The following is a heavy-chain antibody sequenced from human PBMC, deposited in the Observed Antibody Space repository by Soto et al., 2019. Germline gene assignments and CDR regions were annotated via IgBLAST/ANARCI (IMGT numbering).Heavy chain of an antibody. V-gene: IGHV4-30-4*01. J-gene: IGHJ4*02. CDR1: GGSISSGDYY. Sequence: PSETLSLTCTVSGGSISSGDYYWSWIRQPPGKGLEWIGYIYYSGSTYYNPSLKSRVTISVDASKNQFSLKLSSVTAADTAVYYCARESLISIGESDYWGQGTLVTAPQ. CDR3: ARESLISIGESDY. CDR2: IYYSGST. D-gene: IGHD3-16*01.